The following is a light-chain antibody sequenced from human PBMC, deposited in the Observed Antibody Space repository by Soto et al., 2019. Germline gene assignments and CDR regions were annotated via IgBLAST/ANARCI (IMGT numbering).Light chain of an antibody. CDR2: LGS. J-gene: IGKJ4*01. Sequence: DIVMTQSPLSLPVTPGEPASISCRSSQSLLHSNGYNYLDWYLQKPGQSPQLLIYLGSNRASGVPDRVSGSGSGTDFTLKISRVEAEDVGVYYCMQALQTPRTFGGGTKVESK. V-gene: IGKV2-28*01. CDR1: QSLLHSNGYNY. CDR3: MQALQTPRT.